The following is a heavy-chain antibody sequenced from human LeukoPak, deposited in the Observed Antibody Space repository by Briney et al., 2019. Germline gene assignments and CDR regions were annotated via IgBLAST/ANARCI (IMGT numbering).Heavy chain of an antibody. CDR1: GFTFSSYG. V-gene: IGHV3-30*18. D-gene: IGHD6-19*01. Sequence: GGSLRLSCAASGFTFSSYGMHWVRQAPGKGLEWVAVISYDGSNKYYADSVKGRFTISRDNSKNTLYLQMNSLRAEDTVVYYCAKEYPVAAIDVFDIWGQGTMVTVSS. CDR3: AKEYPVAAIDVFDI. J-gene: IGHJ3*02. CDR2: ISYDGSNK.